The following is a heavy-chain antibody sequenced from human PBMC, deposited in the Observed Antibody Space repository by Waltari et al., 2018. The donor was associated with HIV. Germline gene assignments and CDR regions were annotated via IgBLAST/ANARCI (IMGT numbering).Heavy chain of an antibody. Sequence: QVQLVQSGTEVKKPGASVKVSCKASGYPFTQYGISWVRQAPGQGLEWMGWTSTYNLNTNYAQKFQGRITLIRDTSTSTVYMELMSLTSDDTAVYYCVREGFCRGGSCYSGAVDIWGQGTLVTVSS. V-gene: IGHV1-18*04. J-gene: IGHJ3*02. CDR3: VREGFCRGGSCYSGAVDI. D-gene: IGHD2-15*01. CDR1: GYPFTQYG. CDR2: TSTYNLNT.